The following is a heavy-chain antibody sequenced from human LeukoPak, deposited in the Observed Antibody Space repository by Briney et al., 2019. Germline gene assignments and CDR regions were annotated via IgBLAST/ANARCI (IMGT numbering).Heavy chain of an antibody. CDR1: GFTFSSYG. J-gene: IGHJ4*02. V-gene: IGHV3-30*02. CDR2: IRYDGSNK. D-gene: IGHD1-26*01. Sequence: GGSLRLSCAASGFTFSSYGMHWVRQAPGKGLEWVAFIRYDGSNKYYADSVKGRFTISRDNAKNSLYLQMNSLRAEDTAVYYCATFTSGSYYRDYFDYWGQGTLVTVSS. CDR3: ATFTSGSYYRDYFDY.